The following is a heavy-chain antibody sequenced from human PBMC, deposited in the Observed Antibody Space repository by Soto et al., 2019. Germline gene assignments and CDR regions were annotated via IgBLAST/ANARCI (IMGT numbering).Heavy chain of an antibody. CDR1: RYTFTSYD. Sequence: QVQLVQSGAEVKRPGASVRVSCRASRYTFTSYDLYWVRQAPGQGLEWMGWIKTDSGDTDYAQNFQGRVTMTRDTSINTAYMELNNLVSDDTAVYYCARRSSTYLNEIIYDPWGQGTLVTVSS. V-gene: IGHV1-2*02. D-gene: IGHD3-10*01. CDR3: ARRSSTYLNEIIYDP. J-gene: IGHJ5*02. CDR2: IKTDSGDT.